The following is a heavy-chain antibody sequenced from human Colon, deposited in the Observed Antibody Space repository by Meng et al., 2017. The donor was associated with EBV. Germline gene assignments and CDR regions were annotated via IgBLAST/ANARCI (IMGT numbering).Heavy chain of an antibody. V-gene: IGHV4-39*01. Sequence: HLTLQESGPGLWNPSGPLSLTCTVSGGSLDNSDYFWDWIRQPPGKGLEWIGSVRYSGTAYYNPSLTSRVTISVDTSKNQFSLNLSSLTAADTAVYYCARHVYGDSYGFWGQGTLVTVSS. D-gene: IGHD4-17*01. CDR1: GGSLDNSDYF. J-gene: IGHJ4*02. CDR3: ARHVYGDSYGF. CDR2: VRYSGTA.